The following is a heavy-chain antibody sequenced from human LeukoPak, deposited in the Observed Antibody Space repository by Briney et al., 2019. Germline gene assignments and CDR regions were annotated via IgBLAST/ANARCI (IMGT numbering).Heavy chain of an antibody. Sequence: PSETLSLTCAVYGGSFSGYYWSWIRQPPGKGLEWIGYIYYSGSTNYNPSLKSRVTISVDTSKNQFSLILSSVTAADTAVYYCARRPAGGAALDYWGQGTLVTVSS. CDR2: IYYSGST. CDR1: GGSFSGYY. J-gene: IGHJ4*02. V-gene: IGHV4-59*08. CDR3: ARRPAGGAALDY. D-gene: IGHD2-2*01.